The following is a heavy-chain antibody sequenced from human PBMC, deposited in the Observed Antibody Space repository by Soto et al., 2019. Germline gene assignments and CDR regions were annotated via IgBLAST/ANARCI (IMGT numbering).Heavy chain of an antibody. CDR1: GGSISSGDYY. CDR2: IYYSGST. V-gene: IGHV4-30-4*01. D-gene: IGHD6-13*01. CDR3: ARHRAAAGYFDY. J-gene: IGHJ4*02. Sequence: LSLTCTVSGGSISSGDYYWSWIRQPPGKGLEWIGYIYYSGSTYYTPSLKSRLTISADTSKNQFSLKLSSVTAADTAVYYCARHRAAAGYFDYWGQGTPVTVSS.